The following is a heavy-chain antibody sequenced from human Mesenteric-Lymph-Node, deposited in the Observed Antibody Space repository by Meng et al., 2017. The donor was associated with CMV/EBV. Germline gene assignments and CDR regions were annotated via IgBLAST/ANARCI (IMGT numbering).Heavy chain of an antibody. J-gene: IGHJ5*01. CDR1: GFTFSSYA. D-gene: IGHD5-12*01. CDR3: AKGGLKEGGYSNNWCDY. V-gene: IGHV3-23*01. CDR2: ISGSGGTT. Sequence: GGSLRLSCAASGFTFSSYAMSWVRQAPGKGLQWVSAISGSGGTTYYADSVKGRFTISKDNSENTLYLQMNSLRPEDTALYYCAKGGLKEGGYSNNWCDYWGQGTLVTVSS.